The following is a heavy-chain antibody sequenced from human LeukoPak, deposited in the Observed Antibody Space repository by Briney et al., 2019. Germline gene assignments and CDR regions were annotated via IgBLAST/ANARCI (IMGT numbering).Heavy chain of an antibody. CDR2: IYYSGST. V-gene: IGHV4-59*12. Sequence: SETLSLTCTVSGGSISSYYWSWIRQPPGKGLEWIGYIYYSGSTNYNPSLKSRVTMSADTSKNQLSLKLSSVTAADTAVYYCARGGYCSSSSCYPYNMDVWGKGTTVTVSS. D-gene: IGHD2-2*03. CDR3: ARGGYCSSSSCYPYNMDV. J-gene: IGHJ6*03. CDR1: GGSISSYY.